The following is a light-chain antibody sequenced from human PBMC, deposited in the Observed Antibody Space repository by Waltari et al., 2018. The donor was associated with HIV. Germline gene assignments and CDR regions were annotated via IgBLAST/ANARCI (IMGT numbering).Light chain of an antibody. Sequence: SYELTQPPPVSVSPGQTARITCSGDALPKKNADWYQQKSGQAPVLVTYEDSKRPSGIPERFSGSSSGTMATLTISGAQVEDEADYYCYSTDSSGNHKVFGGGTKLTVL. CDR2: EDS. J-gene: IGLJ2*01. V-gene: IGLV3-10*01. CDR3: YSTDSSGNHKV. CDR1: ALPKKN.